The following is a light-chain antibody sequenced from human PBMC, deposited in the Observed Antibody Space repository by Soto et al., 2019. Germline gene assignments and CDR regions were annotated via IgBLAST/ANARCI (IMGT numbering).Light chain of an antibody. CDR1: QSVSTS. CDR3: QVRDVWPS. CDR2: DAS. V-gene: IGKV3-11*01. Sequence: IVLTQSPVTLAVSPGESAVLSCRASQSVSTSLAWYKHKPGQAPRLFIYDASKRAPGIPARFTGSGSGAHFTLTISSLEPEDIAVYYCQVRDVWPSFGQGTKVDIK. J-gene: IGKJ1*01.